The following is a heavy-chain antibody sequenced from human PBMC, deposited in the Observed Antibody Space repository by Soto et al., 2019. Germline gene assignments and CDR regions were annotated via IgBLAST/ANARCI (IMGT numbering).Heavy chain of an antibody. J-gene: IGHJ4*02. CDR2: ISNDGSNK. CDR1: NFTFSNYG. Sequence: QVQLVESGGGVVQPGRSLRLSCAASNFTFSNYGMHCVRQAPGKGLEWVALISNDGSNKYYTDSVKGRFTISRDNSRNTLSLQMNSLRADDTAVYYCAIDGADTGTYYFDYWGQGTLITVPS. CDR3: AIDGADTGTYYFDY. D-gene: IGHD1-26*01. V-gene: IGHV3-30*03.